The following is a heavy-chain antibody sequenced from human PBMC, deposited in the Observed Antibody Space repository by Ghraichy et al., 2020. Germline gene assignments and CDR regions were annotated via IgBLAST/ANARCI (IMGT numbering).Heavy chain of an antibody. CDR2: MKEDGRDM. CDR1: GFAFSTYW. CDR3: ARNYYYAMDV. V-gene: IGHV3-7*01. J-gene: IGHJ6*02. Sequence: GASLRLSCAASGFAFSTYWMTWVRQVPGQGPQWVANMKEDGRDMYYVDSVKGRFTISRDNAKNLLFLKMNSLSAEDTAIYYCARNYYYAMDVWGQGTTVTVS.